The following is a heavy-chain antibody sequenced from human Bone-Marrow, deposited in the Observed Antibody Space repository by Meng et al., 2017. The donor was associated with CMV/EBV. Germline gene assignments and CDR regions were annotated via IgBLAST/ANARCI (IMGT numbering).Heavy chain of an antibody. Sequence: GESLKISCAASGFTFSSYGMHWVRQAPGKGLEWVAFIRYDGSNKYYADSVKGRFTNSRDNSKNTLYLQMNSLRAEDTAVYYCAKVGGLWSGYIDYWGQGTLVTVSS. J-gene: IGHJ4*02. D-gene: IGHD3-3*01. CDR1: GFTFSSYG. V-gene: IGHV3-30*02. CDR3: AKVGGLWSGYIDY. CDR2: IRYDGSNK.